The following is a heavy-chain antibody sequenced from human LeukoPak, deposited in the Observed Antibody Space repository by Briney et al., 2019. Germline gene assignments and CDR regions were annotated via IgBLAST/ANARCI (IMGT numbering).Heavy chain of an antibody. Sequence: SQTLSLTCAISGDSVSSNSAAWNRIRQSPSRGLEWLGRTYYRSKWYNDYAVSVKSRITINPDTSKNQFSLQLNSVTPEDTAVYYCARDRIAVAGTGPSRAYYYYGMDVWGQGTTVTVSS. CDR3: ARDRIAVAGTGPSRAYYYYGMDV. CDR1: GDSVSSNSAA. V-gene: IGHV6-1*01. J-gene: IGHJ6*02. CDR2: TYYRSKWYN. D-gene: IGHD6-19*01.